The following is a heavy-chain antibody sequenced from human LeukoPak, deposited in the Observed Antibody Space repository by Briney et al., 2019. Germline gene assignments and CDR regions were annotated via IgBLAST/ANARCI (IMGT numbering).Heavy chain of an antibody. CDR2: IRSKAYGGTT. D-gene: IGHD2-15*01. J-gene: IGHJ4*02. CDR1: GFTFGDYA. V-gene: IGHV3-49*04. Sequence: GGSLRLSCTASGFTFGDYAMSWVRQAPGKGLEWVGFIRSKAYGGTTEYAASVKGRFTISRDDSKSIAYLQMNSLKTEGTAVYYCTRVIADIVVVVAASNERYYFDYWGQGTLVTVSS. CDR3: TRVIADIVVVVAASNERYYFDY.